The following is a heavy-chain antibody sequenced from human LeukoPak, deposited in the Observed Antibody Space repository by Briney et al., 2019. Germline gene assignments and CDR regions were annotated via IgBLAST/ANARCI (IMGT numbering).Heavy chain of an antibody. CDR1: GFTFSNYW. Sequence: GGSLRLSCAASGFTFSNYWMTWVRQAPGKGLEWVANIKQDGSEKYYVDSVKGRFTISRDNAKDSLYLQMNSLRAEDTAVYYCARSETTYYYDSSVYFYYYYGMDVWGQGTTVTVSS. V-gene: IGHV3-7*01. J-gene: IGHJ6*02. D-gene: IGHD3-22*01. CDR2: IKQDGSEK. CDR3: ARSETTYYYDSSVYFYYYYGMDV.